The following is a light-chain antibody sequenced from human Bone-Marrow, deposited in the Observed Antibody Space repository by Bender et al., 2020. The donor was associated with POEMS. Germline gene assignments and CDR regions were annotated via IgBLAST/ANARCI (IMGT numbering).Light chain of an antibody. J-gene: IGLJ3*02. CDR2: DVS. V-gene: IGLV2-14*03. Sequence: QSALTQPASVSGSPGQSITISCTGTSSDVGSYNYVSWFQQHPGKAPKLMIYDVSNRPSGVSNRFSGSKSGNTASLTISGLQAEDEAHYYCNSYTTSSTRVFGGGTRLTVL. CDR3: NSYTTSSTRV. CDR1: SSDVGSYNY.